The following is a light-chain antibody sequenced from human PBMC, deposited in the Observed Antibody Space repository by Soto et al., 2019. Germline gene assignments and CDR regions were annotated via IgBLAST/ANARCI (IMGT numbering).Light chain of an antibody. CDR2: GAS. V-gene: IGKV3-15*01. Sequence: VVLTQSPGTLSVSPGEGVTLSCRASQSVGNSMAWYQQKPGQAPRLLIFGASTSVTGIPARFSGSGSGTEFTLPITSLQSDDFVVYYCQQYNNWPEYTFGPGTKLEIK. J-gene: IGKJ2*01. CDR1: QSVGNS. CDR3: QQYNNWPEYT.